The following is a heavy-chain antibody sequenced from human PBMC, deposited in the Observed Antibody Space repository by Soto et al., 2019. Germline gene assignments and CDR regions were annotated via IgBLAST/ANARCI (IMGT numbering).Heavy chain of an antibody. CDR2: ISAYNGNT. V-gene: IGHV1-18*04. J-gene: IGHJ3*02. Sequence: ASVKVSCKASGYTFTSYGISWVRQAPGQGLEWMGWISAYNGNTNYAQKLQGRVTMTTDTSTSTAYMELRSLSSDDTAVYYCAREDYDSSGYWSGSDAFEIWGQGTMVTVAS. CDR1: GYTFTSYG. D-gene: IGHD3-22*01. CDR3: AREDYDSSGYWSGSDAFEI.